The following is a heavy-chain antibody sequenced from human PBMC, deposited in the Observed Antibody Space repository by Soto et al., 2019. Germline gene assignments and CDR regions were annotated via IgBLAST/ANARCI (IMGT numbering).Heavy chain of an antibody. CDR3: ARGYYDFWSGYSGLDY. CDR2: MNPNSGNT. J-gene: IGHJ4*02. D-gene: IGHD3-3*01. Sequence: QVQLVQSGAEVKKPGASVKVSCKASGYTFTSYDINWVRQATGQGLEWMGWMNPNSGNTGYAQKFQGRVTMTRNTSISTDYMELSSLRSEDTAVYYCARGYYDFWSGYSGLDYWGQGTLVTVSS. V-gene: IGHV1-8*01. CDR1: GYTFTSYD.